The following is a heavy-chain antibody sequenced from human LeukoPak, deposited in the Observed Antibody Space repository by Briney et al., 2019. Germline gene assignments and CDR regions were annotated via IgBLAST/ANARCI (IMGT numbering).Heavy chain of an antibody. J-gene: IGHJ3*02. Sequence: PGGSLRLSCAASGFTFSSYSMNWVRQAPGKGLEWVSYISSSSTIYYADSVKGRFTISRDNAKNSLYLQMNSLRAEDTAVYYCARDKNDYGDYWASVDAFDIWGQGTMVTVSS. CDR2: ISSSSTI. V-gene: IGHV3-48*01. CDR3: ARDKNDYGDYWASVDAFDI. CDR1: GFTFSSYS. D-gene: IGHD4-17*01.